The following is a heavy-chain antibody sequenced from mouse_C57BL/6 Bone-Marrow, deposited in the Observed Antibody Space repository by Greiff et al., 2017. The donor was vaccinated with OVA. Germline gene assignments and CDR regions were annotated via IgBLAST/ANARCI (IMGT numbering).Heavy chain of an antibody. Sequence: VQGVESGPELVKPGASVKISCKASVYTFTDYYINWVKQRPGQGLEWIGWIFPGSGSTYYNEKFKGKATLTVDKSSSTAYMLLSSLTSEDSAVYFCARSYYGSSYEEYFDYWGQGTTLTVSS. CDR2: IFPGSGST. J-gene: IGHJ2*01. V-gene: IGHV1-75*01. CDR1: VYTFTDYY. CDR3: ARSYYGSSYEEYFDY. D-gene: IGHD1-1*01.